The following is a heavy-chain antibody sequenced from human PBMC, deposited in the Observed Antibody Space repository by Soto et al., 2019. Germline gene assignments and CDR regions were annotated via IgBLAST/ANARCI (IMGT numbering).Heavy chain of an antibody. CDR3: ARDGEGPYSSTLNWFDP. Sequence: SETLSLTCAVSGGSISSSNWWSWVRQPPGKGLEWIGEIYHSGSTNYNPSVKSRVTISVDKSKNEFSLKLSSVTAADTAVYYCARDGEGPYSSTLNWFDPWGQGTLVTVSS. D-gene: IGHD6-13*01. J-gene: IGHJ5*02. CDR2: IYHSGST. V-gene: IGHV4-4*02. CDR1: GGSISSSNW.